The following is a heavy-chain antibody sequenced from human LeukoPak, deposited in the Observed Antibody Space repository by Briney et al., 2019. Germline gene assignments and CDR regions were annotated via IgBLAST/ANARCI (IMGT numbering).Heavy chain of an antibody. CDR2: ISPSSGGT. CDR1: GYTFTDYY. J-gene: IGHJ4*02. CDR3: ARDGPGKKSNYDY. Sequence: ASVKVSCKASGYTFTDYYMHWVRQAPGQGLEWMGWISPSSGGTNYAQRFQGRVTMTRDTSSNTAYMELNSLRSDDTAVYYCARDGPGKKSNYDYWGQGTLVTVSS. V-gene: IGHV1-2*02.